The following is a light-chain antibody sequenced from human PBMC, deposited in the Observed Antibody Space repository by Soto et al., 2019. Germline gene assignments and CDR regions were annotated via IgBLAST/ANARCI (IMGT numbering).Light chain of an antibody. Sequence: EIVLTQSPGTLSLSPGERATLSCRASQSVSSSYLAWYQQKPGQAPRLLIYGASSRATGIPDRFSGSGSGTDFTLTISRLAPEDFAVYSCPQYGSSPPYTFGQGTKLEIK. CDR2: GAS. CDR3: PQYGSSPPYT. J-gene: IGKJ2*01. CDR1: QSVSSSY. V-gene: IGKV3-20*01.